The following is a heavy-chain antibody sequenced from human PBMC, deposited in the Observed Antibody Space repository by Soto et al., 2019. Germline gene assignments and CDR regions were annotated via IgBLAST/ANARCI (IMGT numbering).Heavy chain of an antibody. D-gene: IGHD2-8*01. CDR3: ATQMVYATPTGGVRKRGYYYYGMDV. Sequence: EVQLVESGGGLIQPGGSLRLSCAASGFTVSSNYMSWVRQAPGKGLEWVSVIYSGGSTYYADSVKGRFTISRDNSKNTLYLQMNSLRAEDTAVYYCATQMVYATPTGGVRKRGYYYYGMDVWGQGTTVTVSS. V-gene: IGHV3-53*01. CDR1: GFTVSSNY. J-gene: IGHJ6*02. CDR2: IYSGGST.